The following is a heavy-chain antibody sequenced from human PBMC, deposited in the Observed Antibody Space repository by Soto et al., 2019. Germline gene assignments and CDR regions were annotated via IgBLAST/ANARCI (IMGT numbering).Heavy chain of an antibody. J-gene: IGHJ3*02. Sequence: SETLSLTCTVSGVSISGYYWSWIRQPPGKGLEWIGFIYYSGSTNYNPSLKSRVTISVDTSKNQFSLKLNSVTAADTAVYYCAREMGATSAAFDIWGQGTMVTVSS. CDR3: AREMGATSAAFDI. D-gene: IGHD1-26*01. CDR1: GVSISGYY. V-gene: IGHV4-59*01. CDR2: IYYSGST.